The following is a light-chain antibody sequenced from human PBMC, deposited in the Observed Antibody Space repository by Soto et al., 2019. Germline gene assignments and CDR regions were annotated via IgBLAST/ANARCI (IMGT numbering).Light chain of an antibody. J-gene: IGLJ3*02. Sequence: QPVLTQSPSASASLGASVKLTCTLSIGHSSYTIAWHQQQPEKGPRYLMTLNSDGSHSKGDGIPDRFSGSSSGAERYLSISSLQSEDEADYYCQTWGTGIEVFGGGTKLTVL. CDR1: IGHSSYT. CDR2: LNSDGSH. V-gene: IGLV4-69*01. CDR3: QTWGTGIEV.